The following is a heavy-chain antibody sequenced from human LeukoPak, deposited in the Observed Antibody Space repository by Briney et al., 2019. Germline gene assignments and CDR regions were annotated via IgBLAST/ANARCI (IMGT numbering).Heavy chain of an antibody. CDR2: IKQDGSEK. Sequence: PGGSLRLSCAASGFTFSIYWMDWVRQAPGKGLEWVSNIKQDGSEKYYVDSVKGRFTISRDNAKNSLYLQMNSLRAEDTAVYYCVRAVGDYDAYRGQGTLVTVSS. CDR3: VRAVGDYDAY. J-gene: IGHJ4*02. CDR1: GFTFSIYW. D-gene: IGHD4-17*01. V-gene: IGHV3-7*05.